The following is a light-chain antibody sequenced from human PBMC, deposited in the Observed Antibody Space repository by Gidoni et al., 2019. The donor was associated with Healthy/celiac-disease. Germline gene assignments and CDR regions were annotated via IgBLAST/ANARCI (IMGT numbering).Light chain of an antibody. V-gene: IGKV3-20*01. CDR3: QQYGSPTHT. CDR2: GAS. J-gene: IGKJ2*01. Sequence: EIVLTQSPGTLSLSPGERATLSCMAIQSVSSSYLAWYQQKPGQAPRLLIYGASSRATGIPDRFSGSGSGTDFTLTISRLEPEDFAVYYCQQYGSPTHTFGQGTKLEIK. CDR1: QSVSSSY.